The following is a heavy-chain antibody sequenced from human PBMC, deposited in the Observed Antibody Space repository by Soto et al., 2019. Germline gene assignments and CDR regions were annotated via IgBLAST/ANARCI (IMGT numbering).Heavy chain of an antibody. CDR1: GYTFTSYA. Sequence: VAGVKVSCKASGYTFTSYAMHWVLQAPGQRIEWMGWINAGNGNTKYSQKFQGRVTITRDTSASTAYMELSSPRSEDTAAYYCAREDLIVVVIPRGMDVWGQGTTVTVSS. D-gene: IGHD3-22*01. CDR3: AREDLIVVVIPRGMDV. V-gene: IGHV1-3*01. J-gene: IGHJ6*02. CDR2: INAGNGNT.